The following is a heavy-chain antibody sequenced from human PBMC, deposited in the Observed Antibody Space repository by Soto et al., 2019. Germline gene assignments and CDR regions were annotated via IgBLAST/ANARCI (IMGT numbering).Heavy chain of an antibody. CDR3: ASGSSRTMIVGFAFDI. Sequence: ASVNVSCKASGYTFTSYYMHWVRQAPGQGLEWMGIINPSGGSTSYAQKFQGRVTMTRDTSTSTVYMELSSLRSEDKAVYYCASGSSRTMIVGFAFDIWGQGTMVTVSS. D-gene: IGHD3-22*01. J-gene: IGHJ3*02. V-gene: IGHV1-46*01. CDR1: GYTFTSYY. CDR2: INPSGGST.